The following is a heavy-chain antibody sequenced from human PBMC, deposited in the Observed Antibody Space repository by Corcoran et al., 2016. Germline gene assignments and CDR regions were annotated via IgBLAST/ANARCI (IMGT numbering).Heavy chain of an antibody. Sequence: EVQLVESGGGLVQPGGSLRLSCVASGFTFSSYWMSWVRQAPGKGLEWVANIKQDGSEKYYVDSVKGRFTISRDNAKNSLYLQMNSLRAEDTAVYYCAYSGYDTYFDYWGQGTLVTVSS. CDR1: GFTFSSYW. J-gene: IGHJ4*02. CDR3: AYSGYDTYFDY. D-gene: IGHD5-12*01. V-gene: IGHV3-7*01. CDR2: IKQDGSEK.